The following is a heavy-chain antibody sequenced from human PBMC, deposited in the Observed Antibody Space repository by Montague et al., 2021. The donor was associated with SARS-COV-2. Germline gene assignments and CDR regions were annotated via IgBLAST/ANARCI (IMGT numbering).Heavy chain of an antibody. V-gene: IGHV4-39*01. D-gene: IGHD3-16*01. Sequence: SETLSLTCNVSGGSISSSSYYWGWIRQPPGKGLEWIGSIYYSGSTXYNPSLKSRVTISVDTSKNQFSLKLSSVTAADTAVYYCARGTLSVKMAVVVFLGGIYYFDSWGQGTLVAVSS. J-gene: IGHJ4*02. CDR1: GGSISSSSYY. CDR2: IYYSGST. CDR3: ARGTLSVKMAVVVFLGGIYYFDS.